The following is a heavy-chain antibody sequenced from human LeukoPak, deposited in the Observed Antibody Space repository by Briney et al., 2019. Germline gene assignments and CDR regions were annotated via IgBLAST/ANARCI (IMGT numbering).Heavy chain of an antibody. D-gene: IGHD3-22*01. Sequence: GGSLRLSCTASAFTFGDYAMSWFRQAPGKGLEWVGFIRSKAYGGTTEYAASVKGRFTISRDDSKSIAYLQMNSLKTEDTAVYYCTRDPLHTYYYDSSGYYWGDDYWGQGTLVTVSS. V-gene: IGHV3-49*03. J-gene: IGHJ4*02. CDR2: IRSKAYGGTT. CDR3: TRDPLHTYYYDSSGYYWGDDY. CDR1: AFTFGDYA.